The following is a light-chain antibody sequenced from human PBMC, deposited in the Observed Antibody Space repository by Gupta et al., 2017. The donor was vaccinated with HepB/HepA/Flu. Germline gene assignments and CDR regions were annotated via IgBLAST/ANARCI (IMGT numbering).Light chain of an antibody. V-gene: IGKV1-9*01. Sequence: DIQWTQSPSFLSASVGDRVTITCRASQGISSYLAWYQQRPGKAPNLLIYAASTLQSGVPSRFSGNGSETEFPLTISSLQPEDFATYYCQHGNSSPVTFGQGTQLEIK. CDR1: QGISSY. CDR2: AAS. CDR3: QHGNSSPVT. J-gene: IGKJ5*01.